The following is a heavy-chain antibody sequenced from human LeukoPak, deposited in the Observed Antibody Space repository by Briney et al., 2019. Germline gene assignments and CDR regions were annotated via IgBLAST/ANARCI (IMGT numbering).Heavy chain of an antibody. J-gene: IGHJ4*02. Sequence: SETLSLTCAVSGGSISSSNWWSWVRQPPGKGLEWIGEIYHSGSTNYNPSLKSRVTISVDKSKNQFSLKLSSVTAADTAVYYCARMGWLVQWGTFDYWGQGTLVTVSS. CDR1: GGSISSSNW. CDR3: ARMGWLVQWGTFDY. CDR2: IYHSGST. V-gene: IGHV4-4*02. D-gene: IGHD6-19*01.